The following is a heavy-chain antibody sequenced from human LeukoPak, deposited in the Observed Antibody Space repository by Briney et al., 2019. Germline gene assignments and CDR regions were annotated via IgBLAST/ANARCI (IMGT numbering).Heavy chain of an antibody. V-gene: IGHV3-23*01. CDR3: ARCWDSSGWYYFDY. Sequence: GGSLRLSCAASGFTFTLHAITLVRQAPGKGLEWVAVISDSGDTTYYADSVKGRFTISRDNSKNTVYLQMNGLRDEDTAVYYCARCWDSSGWYYFDYWGQGTRVTASP. D-gene: IGHD6-19*01. CDR1: GFTFTLHA. J-gene: IGHJ4*02. CDR2: ISDSGDTT.